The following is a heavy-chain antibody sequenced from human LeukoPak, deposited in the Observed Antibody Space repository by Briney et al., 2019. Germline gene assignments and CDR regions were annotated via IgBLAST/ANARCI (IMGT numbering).Heavy chain of an antibody. CDR2: ISSSSNYI. V-gene: IGHV3-21*01. CDR1: GFTFSSYS. CDR3: AKRVLPTAMDWSDP. Sequence: GGSLRLSCAASGFTFSSYSMNWVRQAPGKGLEWVSSISSSSNYIYYSDSVKGRFTISRDNAKKSLYLQMNSLRAEDTAVYYCAKRVLPTAMDWSDPWGQGTLVTVSS. D-gene: IGHD2-2*01. J-gene: IGHJ5*02.